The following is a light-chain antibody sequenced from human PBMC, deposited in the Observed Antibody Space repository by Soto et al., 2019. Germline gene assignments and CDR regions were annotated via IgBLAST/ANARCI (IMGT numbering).Light chain of an antibody. J-gene: IGKJ1*01. CDR1: QSVSNNY. Sequence: ESVLTHSPGTLSLXPXXXXAXXXRASQSVSNNYLAWYQQKPGQAPRLLIYGASNRATGIPDRFSGSGSGTDFTLTISRLEPEDFAVYYCQQYGSSGTFGQGTKVDI. CDR3: QQYGSSGT. V-gene: IGKV3-20*01. CDR2: GAS.